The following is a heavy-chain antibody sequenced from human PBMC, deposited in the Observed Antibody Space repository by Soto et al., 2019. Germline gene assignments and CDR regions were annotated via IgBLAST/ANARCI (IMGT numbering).Heavy chain of an antibody. CDR1: GFTFDDYT. J-gene: IGHJ4*02. CDR3: AKDISYSSGWPGY. V-gene: IGHV3-43*01. CDR2: ISWDGGST. Sequence: PGGSLRLSCAASGFTFDDYTMHWVRQAPGKGLEWVSLISWDGGSTYYADSVKGRFTISRDNSKNSLYLQMNSLRTEDTALYYCAKDISYSSGWPGYWGQGTLVTVSS. D-gene: IGHD6-19*01.